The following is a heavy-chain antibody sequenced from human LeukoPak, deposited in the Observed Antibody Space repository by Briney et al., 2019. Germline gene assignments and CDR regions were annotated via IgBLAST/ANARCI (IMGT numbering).Heavy chain of an antibody. Sequence: GGSLRLSCAASGFTFSSYGMHWVRQAPGKGLEWVAFIRYDGSNKYYADSVKGRFTISRDNSKNTLYLQMNSLRAEDTAVYYCAKARGTAMVKYYFDYWGQGTLVTVSS. CDR1: GFTFSSYG. CDR2: IRYDGSNK. CDR3: AKARGTAMVKYYFDY. V-gene: IGHV3-30*02. D-gene: IGHD5-18*01. J-gene: IGHJ4*02.